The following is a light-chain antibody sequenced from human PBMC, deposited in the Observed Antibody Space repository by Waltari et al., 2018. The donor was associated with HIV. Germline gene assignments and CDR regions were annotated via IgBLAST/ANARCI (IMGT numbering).Light chain of an antibody. CDR1: SGKIATNF. CDR2: EDN. Sequence: FVLTQPHPVPEPPGKAVTLSFTRNSGKIATNFVHRYQQRPGSSPPAVIYEDNHRPSGVPDRFSGSIGSSSNSAALTISGLETDDEADYYCQSYDNNDVIFGGGTRLTVL. CDR3: QSYDNNDVI. V-gene: IGLV6-57*01. J-gene: IGLJ2*01.